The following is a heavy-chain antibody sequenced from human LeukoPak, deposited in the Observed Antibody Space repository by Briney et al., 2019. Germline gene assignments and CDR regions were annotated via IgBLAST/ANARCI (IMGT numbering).Heavy chain of an antibody. J-gene: IGHJ6*03. CDR2: ISGSGGST. Sequence: GGSLRLSCAASGFTFSSYAMSWVRQAPGKGLEWVSAISGSGGSTYYADSVKGRFTISRDNSKNTLYLQMNSLRAEDTAVYYCAREQWLAPFPYYYYYYMDVWGKGTTVTISS. V-gene: IGHV3-23*01. CDR1: GFTFSSYA. CDR3: AREQWLAPFPYYYYYYMDV. D-gene: IGHD6-19*01.